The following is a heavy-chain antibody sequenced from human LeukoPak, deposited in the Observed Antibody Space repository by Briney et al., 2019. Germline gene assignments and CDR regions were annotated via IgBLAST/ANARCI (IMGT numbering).Heavy chain of an antibody. CDR2: IYYSGSS. V-gene: IGHV4-39*01. Sequence: SETLSLTCTVSGGSISNSNFYWGWIRQPPGKGLEWIGSIYYSGSSYYSPSLSSRVTISVDTSKNQFSLKLSSVTAADTAVYFCARQLWFGEFHFDYWGQGTLVTVPS. CDR1: GGSISNSNFY. CDR3: ARQLWFGEFHFDY. J-gene: IGHJ4*02. D-gene: IGHD3-10*01.